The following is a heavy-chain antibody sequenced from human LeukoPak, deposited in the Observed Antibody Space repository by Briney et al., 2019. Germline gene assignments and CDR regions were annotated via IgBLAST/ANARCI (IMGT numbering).Heavy chain of an antibody. V-gene: IGHV7-4-1*02. J-gene: IGHJ4*02. CDR1: GYTFTSYA. D-gene: IGHD1-26*01. CDR3: ARDALVGATPAPDY. CDR2: ISTNTGNP. Sequence: ASVKVSCKASGYTFTSYAMNWVRQAPGQGLEWMGWISTNTGNPTYAQGFTGRFVFSLDTSVSTAYLQISSLKAEDTAVYYCARDALVGATPAPDYWGQGTLVTVSS.